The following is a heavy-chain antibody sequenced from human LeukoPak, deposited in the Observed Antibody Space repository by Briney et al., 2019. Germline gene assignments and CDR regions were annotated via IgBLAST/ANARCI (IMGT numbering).Heavy chain of an antibody. Sequence: SETLSLTCAVYGGSFSGYYWSWIRQPPGKGLEWIGEINHSGSTNYNPSLKSRVTISVDTSKNQFSLKLSSVTAADTAVYYCARAVVAASYYYYMDVWGKGTTVTVSS. J-gene: IGHJ6*03. CDR3: ARAVVAASYYYYMDV. CDR2: INHSGST. V-gene: IGHV4-34*01. D-gene: IGHD5-12*01. CDR1: GGSFSGYY.